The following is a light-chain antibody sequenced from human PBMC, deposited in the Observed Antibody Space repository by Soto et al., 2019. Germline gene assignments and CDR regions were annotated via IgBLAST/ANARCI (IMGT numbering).Light chain of an antibody. CDR2: DTT. J-gene: IGLJ1*01. CDR1: TGAVTSGYY. V-gene: IGLV7-43*01. CDR3: LLYYGAAYV. Sequence: QAVVTQEPSLTVSPGGTITLTCASSTGAVTSGYYPNWFQQKPGQTPRALIYDTTKKHSWTPARFSGSLLGGKAALTLSRVQPEDEADYYCLLYYGAAYVFGTRTKLTVL.